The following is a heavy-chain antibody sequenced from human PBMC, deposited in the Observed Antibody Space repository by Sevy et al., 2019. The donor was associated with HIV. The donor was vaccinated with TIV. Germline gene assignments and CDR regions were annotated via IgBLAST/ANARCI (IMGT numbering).Heavy chain of an antibody. J-gene: IGHJ5*02. CDR3: AKRPTAA. Sequence: GGSLRLSCAASGFTLSDSGVHWVRQAPGKGLEWVAFIQVDGREKFYTDSVKGRFTISRDSSKNTVYLQMNSLRGEDTAVYYCAKRPTAAWGQGTLVTGSS. CDR1: GFTLSDSG. CDR2: IQVDGREK. V-gene: IGHV3-30*02.